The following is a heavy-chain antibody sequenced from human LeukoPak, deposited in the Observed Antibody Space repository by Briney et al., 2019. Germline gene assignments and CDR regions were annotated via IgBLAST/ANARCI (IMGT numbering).Heavy chain of an antibody. V-gene: IGHV1-18*01. CDR2: ISGYNGDT. CDR3: ASSGDGNWFDP. J-gene: IGHJ5*02. D-gene: IGHD4-17*01. Sequence: GASVKVSCKTSGYTFNTFDVDWVRQAPGQGLEWMGWISGYNGDTNFAEKLQGRVTMTRDTSTSTAYMELRSLRSDDTAVYYCASSGDGNWFDPCGQGTLLTVSS. CDR1: GYTFNTFD.